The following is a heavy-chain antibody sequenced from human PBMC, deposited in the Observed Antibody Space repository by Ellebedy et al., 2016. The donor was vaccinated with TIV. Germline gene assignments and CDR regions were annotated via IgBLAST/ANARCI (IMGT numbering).Heavy chain of an antibody. Sequence: MPGGSLRLSCSVSDASIRSYFWSWIRQPPGKGLEWIGHIYYIGSADYNPSLKSRVTLSLDTNNNQFSLKMTSVTAADTAVYYCARDLIPVAPAARWFDPWGQGTLVTVSS. CDR1: DASIRSYF. CDR2: IYYIGSA. CDR3: ARDLIPVAPAARWFDP. V-gene: IGHV4-59*01. D-gene: IGHD6-19*01. J-gene: IGHJ5*02.